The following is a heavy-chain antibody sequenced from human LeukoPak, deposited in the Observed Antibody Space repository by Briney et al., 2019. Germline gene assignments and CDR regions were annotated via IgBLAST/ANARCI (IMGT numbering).Heavy chain of an antibody. Sequence: GGSQRLPCVASGFIFRDYAMNWVRQAPGKGLEWVATISGRTGATYYGDSVKGRFTISRDNSENPLYLQMDSLRVEDTALYYCTKRGTGGSGSHMDSWGQGILVTVSS. CDR3: TKRGTGGSGSHMDS. J-gene: IGHJ4*02. D-gene: IGHD3-10*01. CDR2: ISGRTGAT. V-gene: IGHV3-23*01. CDR1: GFIFRDYA.